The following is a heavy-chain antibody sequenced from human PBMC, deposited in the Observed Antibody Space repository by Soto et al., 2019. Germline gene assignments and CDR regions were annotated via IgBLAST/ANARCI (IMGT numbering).Heavy chain of an antibody. CDR1: GFTFSSYC. V-gene: IGHV3-30*03. Sequence: PGGSLRLSCAASGFTFSSYCMHWVRQAPGKGLEWVAVISYDGSNKYYADSVKGRFTISRDNSKNTLYLQMDSLRAEDTAVYYCAVSGDYYDSSGYYSWGQGTLVTVSS. D-gene: IGHD3-22*01. CDR3: AVSGDYYDSSGYYS. CDR2: ISYDGSNK. J-gene: IGHJ5*02.